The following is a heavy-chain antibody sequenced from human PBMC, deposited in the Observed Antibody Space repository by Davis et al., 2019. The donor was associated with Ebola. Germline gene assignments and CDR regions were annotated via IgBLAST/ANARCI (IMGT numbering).Heavy chain of an antibody. CDR1: GFTFSSYG. CDR3: AKDKTTVTQYWYLDL. D-gene: IGHD4-17*01. J-gene: IGHJ2*01. Sequence: GESLKISCAASGFTFSSYGMHWVRQAPGKGLERVGFIRDDGSNKYYADSVKGRFTISRDNAKNTLYLQMNSLRAEDTALYFCAKDKTTVTQYWYLDLWGRGTLVTVSS. V-gene: IGHV3-30*02. CDR2: IRDDGSNK.